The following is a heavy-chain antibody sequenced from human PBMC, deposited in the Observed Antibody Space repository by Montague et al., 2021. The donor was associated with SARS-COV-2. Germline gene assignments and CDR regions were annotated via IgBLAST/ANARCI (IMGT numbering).Heavy chain of an antibody. V-gene: IGHV3-53*01. Sequence: RLSCAASGFTVTYNYMSWVRQAPGKGLEWVSVIYSGGNTYYADSVKGRFTISRDDSKNTLYLQMNSLRAEDTAVYYCARDYCSGGICYEGYGMDVWGQGTTVTVSS. CDR2: IYSGGNT. CDR1: GFTVTYNY. CDR3: ARDYCSGGICYEGYGMDV. J-gene: IGHJ6*02. D-gene: IGHD2-15*01.